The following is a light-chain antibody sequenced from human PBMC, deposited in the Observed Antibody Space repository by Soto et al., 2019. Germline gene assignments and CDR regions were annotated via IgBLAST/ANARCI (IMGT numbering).Light chain of an antibody. Sequence: EIVMTQSPATLSVSPGDRATLSCRASQSISSNLAWYQQKPGQAPRLLIYGAFTRATGIPARFSGSGSGTEFTLNISSLQSEDFAVYYCQQYNNWPRTFGQGTKVDIK. J-gene: IGKJ1*01. CDR2: GAF. CDR1: QSISSN. V-gene: IGKV3-15*01. CDR3: QQYNNWPRT.